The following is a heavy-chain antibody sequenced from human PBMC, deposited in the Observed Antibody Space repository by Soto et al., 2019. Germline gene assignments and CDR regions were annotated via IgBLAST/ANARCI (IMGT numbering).Heavy chain of an antibody. D-gene: IGHD2-21*02. CDR3: AKDKVPVVVTAPCYY. J-gene: IGHJ4*02. V-gene: IGHV3-30*18. CDR1: GFTFSSYG. Sequence: QVQLVESGGGVVQPGRSLRLSCAASGFTFSSYGMHWVRQAPGKGLEWVAVISYDGSNKYYADSVKGRFTVSRDKSKNTLYLQVNSLRAEDTAVYYCAKDKVPVVVTAPCYYWGQGTLVTVSS. CDR2: ISYDGSNK.